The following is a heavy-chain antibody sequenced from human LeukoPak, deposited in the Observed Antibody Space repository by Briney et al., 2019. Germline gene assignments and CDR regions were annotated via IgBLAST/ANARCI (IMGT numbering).Heavy chain of an antibody. CDR2: IIPIFGTA. CDR1: GGTFSSYA. CDR3: ARGYSYGFSAPTYYFDY. V-gene: IGHV1-69*13. Sequence: SVKVSCKASGGTFSSYAISWVRQAPGQGLEWMGGIIPIFGTANYAQKFQGRVTITADESTSTAYMELSSLRSEDTAVYYCARGYSYGFSAPTYYFDYWGQGTLVTVSS. J-gene: IGHJ4*02. D-gene: IGHD5-18*01.